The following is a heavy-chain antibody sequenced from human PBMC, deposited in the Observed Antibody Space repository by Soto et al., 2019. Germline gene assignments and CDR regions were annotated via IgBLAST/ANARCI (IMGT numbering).Heavy chain of an antibody. V-gene: IGHV1-46*01. CDR1: GYTFTSYG. CDR2: INPSGGST. D-gene: IGHD6-19*01. J-gene: IGHJ4*02. CDR3: ARLSLAVAGNDY. Sequence: ASVKVSCKASGYTFTSYGISWVRQAPGQGLEWMGIINPSGGSTSYAQKFQGRVTMTRDTSTSTVYMELSSLRSEDTAVYYCARLSLAVAGNDYWGQGTLVTVSS.